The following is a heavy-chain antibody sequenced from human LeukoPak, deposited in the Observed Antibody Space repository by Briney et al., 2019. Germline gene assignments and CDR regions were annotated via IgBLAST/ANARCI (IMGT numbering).Heavy chain of an antibody. V-gene: IGHV3-30-3*01. J-gene: IGHJ4*02. CDR2: ISYDGSNK. D-gene: IGHD1-26*01. CDR3: ARTPPGGVKFDY. CDR1: GFTFSSYA. Sequence: GGSLRLSCAASGFTFSSYAMHWVRQAPGKGLEWVAVISYDGSNKYYADSVKGRFTISRDNAKNSLYLQMNSLRAEDTAVYYCARTPPGGVKFDYWGQGTLVTVSS.